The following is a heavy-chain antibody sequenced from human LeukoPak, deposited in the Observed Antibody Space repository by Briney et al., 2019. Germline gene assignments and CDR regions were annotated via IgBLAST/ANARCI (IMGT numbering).Heavy chain of an antibody. CDR1: GGSISSDYW. Sequence: SETLSLTCAVSGGSISSDYWWSWVRQPPGKGLEWIGEINHSGSTNYNPSLKSRVTISADTSKIQFSLTLVSVSATDTAVYYCVSPRGFSYGYFDYWGQGTLVTVSS. CDR2: INHSGST. V-gene: IGHV4-4*02. J-gene: IGHJ4*02. D-gene: IGHD5-18*01. CDR3: VSPRGFSYGYFDY.